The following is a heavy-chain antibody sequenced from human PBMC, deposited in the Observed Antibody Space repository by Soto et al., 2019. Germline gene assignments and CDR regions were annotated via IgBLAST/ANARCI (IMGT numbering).Heavy chain of an antibody. J-gene: IGHJ4*02. V-gene: IGHV4-30-4*01. CDR1: GGSISSGDYY. CDR3: ARARSGWYGRRSFDY. CDR2: IYYSGST. Sequence: SETLSLTCTVSGGSISSGDYYWSWIRQPPGKGLEWIGYIYYSGSTYYNPSLKSRVTISVDTSKNQFSLKLSSVTAADTAVYYCARARSGWYGRRSFDYWGQGTLVPVSS. D-gene: IGHD6-19*01.